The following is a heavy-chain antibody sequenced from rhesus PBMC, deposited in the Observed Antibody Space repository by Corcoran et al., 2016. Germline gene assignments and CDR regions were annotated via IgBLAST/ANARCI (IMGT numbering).Heavy chain of an antibody. CDR1: GVSLNEYK. J-gene: IGHJ4*01. D-gene: IGHD4-23*01. CDR2: IRNEGGST. Sequence: EVQLVESGGGLAKPGGSWRRSCEASGVSLNEYKQERVPQAPGKGLEWVSRIRNEGGSTSYSVSVKGRFTMSSDSAKNTLYIQMNSLRAEDKDCYYCARGAVTSTDFDYWGQGVLVTVSS. CDR3: ARGAVTSTDFDY. V-gene: IGHV3-178*01.